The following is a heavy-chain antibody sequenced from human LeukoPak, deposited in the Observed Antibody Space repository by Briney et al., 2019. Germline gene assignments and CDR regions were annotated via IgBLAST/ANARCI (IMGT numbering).Heavy chain of an antibody. J-gene: IGHJ4*02. CDR1: AFTFSNYW. Sequence: GGSLRLSCAGSAFTFSNYWMSWVRQAPGKGLEWVANIKQDGSEKYYVDSVKGRFTISRDNAKNSLYLQMNSLRAEDTAVYYCARGDLPIAAYYFDYWGQGTLVTVSS. V-gene: IGHV3-7*01. D-gene: IGHD6-13*01. CDR2: IKQDGSEK. CDR3: ARGDLPIAAYYFDY.